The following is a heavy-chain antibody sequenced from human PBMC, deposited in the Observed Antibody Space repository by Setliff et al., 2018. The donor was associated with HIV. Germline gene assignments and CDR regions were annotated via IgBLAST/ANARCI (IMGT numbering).Heavy chain of an antibody. CDR1: GGSFSGFY. D-gene: IGHD3-3*02. Sequence: SETLSLTCAVYGGSFSGFYWTFIRQSPGKGLEWIGEVTHSGTTTYDPSLKSRITISVETSKNQFSLKLSSVTAADTAVYYCARHSGSYIDYWGQGTLVTVSS. J-gene: IGHJ4*02. CDR3: ARHSGSYIDY. V-gene: IGHV4-34*10. CDR2: VTHSGTT.